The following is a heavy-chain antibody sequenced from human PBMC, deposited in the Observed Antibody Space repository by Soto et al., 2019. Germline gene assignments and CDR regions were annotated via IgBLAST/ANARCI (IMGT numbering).Heavy chain of an antibody. D-gene: IGHD6-19*01. CDR2: IYYSGST. J-gene: IGHJ4*02. CDR3: AKDRRFGSGWGKFDY. Sequence: PSETLSLTCTVSGGSISSYYWSWIRQPPGKGLEWIGYIYYSGSTNYNPSLKSRVTISVDTSKNQFSLKLSSVTAADTAAYYCAKDRRFGSGWGKFDYWGQGTLVTVSS. V-gene: IGHV4-59*12. CDR1: GGSISSYY.